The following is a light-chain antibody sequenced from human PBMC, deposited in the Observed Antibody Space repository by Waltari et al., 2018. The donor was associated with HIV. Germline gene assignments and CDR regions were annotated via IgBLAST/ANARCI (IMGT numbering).Light chain of an antibody. CDR2: DAS. J-gene: IGLJ3*02. CDR1: SSDVGAYNF. CDR3: GSYTSSSTLV. V-gene: IGLV2-14*03. Sequence: QSALTQPASVSGSPGQSITISCTGTSSDVGAYNFVSWYQQHPGKAPKLMIYDASSRPSGVSDRFSGSKSGNTASLTISGLQAEDEADYYCGSYTSSSTLVFGGGTKLTVL.